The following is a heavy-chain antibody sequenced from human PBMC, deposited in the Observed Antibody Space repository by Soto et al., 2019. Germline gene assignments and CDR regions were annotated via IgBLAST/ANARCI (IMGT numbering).Heavy chain of an antibody. V-gene: IGHV3-48*03. J-gene: IGHJ4*02. CDR3: ARAYYYDSSGSRAPFDS. Sequence: PXGSLRLSCSAAGFTFSSYEMNWVRQAPGKGLEWVSYISSSGSTIYYADSVKGRFTISRDNAKNSLYLQMNSLRAEDTAVYYCARAYYYDSSGSRAPFDSWGQGTLVTVSS. CDR1: GFTFSSYE. CDR2: ISSSGSTI. D-gene: IGHD3-22*01.